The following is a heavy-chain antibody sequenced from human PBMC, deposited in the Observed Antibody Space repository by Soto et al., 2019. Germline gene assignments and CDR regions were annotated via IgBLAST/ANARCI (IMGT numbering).Heavy chain of an antibody. CDR3: ARPRGYSYVLPDY. V-gene: IGHV3-48*01. CDR1: GFSFSSYN. CDR2: ISSSSSTI. J-gene: IGHJ4*02. Sequence: EVPLVESGGGLVQPGGSLRLSCAASGFSFSSYNMNWVRQAPGKGLEWVSYISSSSSTIYYADSVKGRFTISRDNAKTALYVQMTSLRGEDTAVYYCARPRGYSYVLPDYWGQGTLVTVSS. D-gene: IGHD5-18*01.